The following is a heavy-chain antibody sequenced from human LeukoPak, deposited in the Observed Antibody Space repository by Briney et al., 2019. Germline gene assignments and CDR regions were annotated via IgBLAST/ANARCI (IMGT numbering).Heavy chain of an antibody. J-gene: IGHJ3*01. CDR2: MKGDGSEK. CDR1: GFTFSSYA. V-gene: IGHV3-7*01. Sequence: PGGSLRLSCAASGFTFSSYAMSWVRQAPGKGLEWVANMKGDGSEKHYVDSVKGRFTISRDNAKSSLYLQMNSLRAEDSAVYYCARPAYTAAYDLWGQGTMVTVSS. CDR3: ARPAYTAAYDL. D-gene: IGHD3-16*01.